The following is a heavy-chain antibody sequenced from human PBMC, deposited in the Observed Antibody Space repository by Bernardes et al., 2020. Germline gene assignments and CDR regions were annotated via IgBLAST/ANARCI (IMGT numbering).Heavy chain of an antibody. V-gene: IGHV3-7*01. Sequence: GGSLRLSCAASGFTFSSYWMSWVRQAPGKGLEWVANIKQDGSEKYYVDSVKGRFTISRDNAKNSLYLQMNSLRAEDTAVYYCARDFSFGVVYFDYWGQGTLVTVSS. CDR2: IKQDGSEK. J-gene: IGHJ4*02. CDR3: ARDFSFGVVYFDY. D-gene: IGHD3-3*01. CDR1: GFTFSSYW.